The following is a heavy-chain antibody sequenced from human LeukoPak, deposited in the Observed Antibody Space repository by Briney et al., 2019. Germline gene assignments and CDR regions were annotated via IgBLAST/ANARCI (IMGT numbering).Heavy chain of an antibody. CDR2: ISYDGSNK. Sequence: GGSLRLSCAASGFTFSSYAMHWVRQAPGKGLEWVAVISYDGSNKYYADSVKGRFTISSDNAKNSLYLQMDSLRAEDTAVYYCATDKDWAFDYWGQGTLVTVSS. CDR1: GFTFSSYA. J-gene: IGHJ4*02. D-gene: IGHD3/OR15-3a*01. V-gene: IGHV3-30-3*01. CDR3: ATDKDWAFDY.